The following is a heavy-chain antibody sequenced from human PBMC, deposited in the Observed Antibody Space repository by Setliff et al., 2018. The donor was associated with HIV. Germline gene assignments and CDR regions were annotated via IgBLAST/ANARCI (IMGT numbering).Heavy chain of an antibody. CDR2: TYYKSKWYH. Sequence: PSQTLSLTCAIAAGDRVSNNKAAWNWIRQSPSRGLEWLGRTYYKSKWYHDYEVSVESRISITPDTSKNQFYLHLNAVTPDDTAVYYCAKDQVMRPITGYYYGMDVWGQGTTVTVSS. V-gene: IGHV6-1*01. D-gene: IGHD2-8*02. J-gene: IGHJ6*02. CDR3: AKDQVMRPITGYYYGMDV. CDR1: AGDRVSNNKAA.